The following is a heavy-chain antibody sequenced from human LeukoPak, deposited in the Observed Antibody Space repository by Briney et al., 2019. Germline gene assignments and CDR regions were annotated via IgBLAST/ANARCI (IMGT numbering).Heavy chain of an antibody. V-gene: IGHV3-7*05. CDR3: ARDQRYCSSSSCPWEPFDY. CDR2: IKQDGREK. D-gene: IGHD2-2*01. J-gene: IGHJ4*02. CDR1: GFTFSSYW. Sequence: RGSLRLSCAASGFTFSSYWMSWVRQAPGKGLEWVANIKQDGREKYYVDSVKGRITISRDNAKNSLYLQMNSLRAEDTAVYYCARDQRYCSSSSCPWEPFDYWGQGTLVTVSS.